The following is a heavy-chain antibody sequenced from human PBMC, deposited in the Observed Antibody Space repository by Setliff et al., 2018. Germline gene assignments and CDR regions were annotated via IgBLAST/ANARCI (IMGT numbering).Heavy chain of an antibody. CDR3: ARILGYCSGGSCYVPS. CDR2: IYYGGSA. CDR1: GGSISSSNYY. J-gene: IGHJ5*02. Sequence: SETLSLTCTVSGGSISSSNYYWGWIRQPQGKGLEWIGNIYYGGSAYYNPSLKSRVTISVDTSKNQFSLKLSSVTAADTAMYYCARILGYCSGGSCYVPSWGQGTLVTVSS. D-gene: IGHD2-15*01. V-gene: IGHV4-39*07.